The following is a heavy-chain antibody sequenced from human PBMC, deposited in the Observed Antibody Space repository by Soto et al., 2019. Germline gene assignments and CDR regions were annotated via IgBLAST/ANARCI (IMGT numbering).Heavy chain of an antibody. J-gene: IGHJ4*02. CDR2: IYYSGSGST. Sequence: PSETLSLTCTVSGGSISSYYWSWIRQPPGKGLEWIGYIYYSGSGSTYYTPSLKNRVTISADTSNNQFSLRLNSVTAADTAVYYCARQHYYDSSGYYTWNWGQGTLVTVSS. V-gene: IGHV4-59*08. CDR1: GGSISSYY. CDR3: ARQHYYDSSGYYTWN. D-gene: IGHD3-22*01.